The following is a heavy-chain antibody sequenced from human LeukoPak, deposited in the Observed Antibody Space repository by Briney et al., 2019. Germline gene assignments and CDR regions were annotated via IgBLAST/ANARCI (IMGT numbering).Heavy chain of an antibody. V-gene: IGHV4-34*01. D-gene: IGHD3-22*01. J-gene: IGHJ3*02. Sequence: PSETLSLTCAVYGGSFSGYYWSWIRQPPGKGLEWIGEINHSGSTNYNPSLKSRVTISVDTSKNQFSLKLSSVTAADTAVYYCARVSYYYDSSGPRAIDAFDIWGQGTMVTVSS. CDR1: GGSFSGYY. CDR2: INHSGST. CDR3: ARVSYYYDSSGPRAIDAFDI.